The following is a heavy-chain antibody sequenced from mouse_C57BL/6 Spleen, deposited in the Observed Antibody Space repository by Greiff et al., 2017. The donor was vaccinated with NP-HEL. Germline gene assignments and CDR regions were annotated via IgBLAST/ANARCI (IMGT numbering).Heavy chain of an antibody. CDR1: GYTFTDYE. CDR2: IDPETGGT. V-gene: IGHV1-15*01. CDR3: TQGDYNDYAMDY. J-gene: IGHJ4*01. Sequence: QVHVKQSGAELVRPGASVTLSCKASGYTFTDYEMHWVKQTPVHGLEWIGAIDPETGGTAYNQKFKGKAILTADKSSSTAYMELRSLTSEDSAVYYCTQGDYNDYAMDYWGQGTSVTVSS. D-gene: IGHD1-1*01.